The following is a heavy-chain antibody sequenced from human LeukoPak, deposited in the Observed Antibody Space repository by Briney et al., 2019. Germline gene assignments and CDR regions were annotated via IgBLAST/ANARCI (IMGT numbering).Heavy chain of an antibody. CDR1: GFTFSSYA. V-gene: IGHV3-23*01. CDR2: ISGSGGST. D-gene: IGHD4-17*01. Sequence: PGGSPRLSCAASGFTFSSYAMSWVRQAPGKGLEWVSAISGSGGSTYYADSVKGRFTISRDNSKITVYLQMNSLKAEDTAVYYCAKELYNYGDYGAEGLDVGGQGTTVTVS. J-gene: IGHJ6*02. CDR3: AKELYNYGDYGAEGLDV.